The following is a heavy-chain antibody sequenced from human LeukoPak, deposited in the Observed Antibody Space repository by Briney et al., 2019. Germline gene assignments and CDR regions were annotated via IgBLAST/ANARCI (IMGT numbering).Heavy chain of an antibody. Sequence: ASVKVSCKVSGYTLTELSMFWVRQAPGKGLEWMGGFDPEDGETIYAQKFQGRVTMTEDTSTDTAYMELSNLRSEDTAVYYCATSHGSGSPVDYWGQGTLVTVSS. CDR2: FDPEDGET. J-gene: IGHJ4*02. D-gene: IGHD1-26*01. V-gene: IGHV1-24*01. CDR3: ATSHGSGSPVDY. CDR1: GYTLTELS.